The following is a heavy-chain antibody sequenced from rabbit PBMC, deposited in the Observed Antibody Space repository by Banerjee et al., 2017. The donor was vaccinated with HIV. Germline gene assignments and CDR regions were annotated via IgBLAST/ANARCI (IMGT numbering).Heavy chain of an antibody. CDR2: INTISGDT. Sequence: QEQLEESGGDLVKPGGTLTLTCTASGFSFSNGYVMCWVRQAPGKGLEWIACINTISGDTVYATWAKGRFTISKTSSTTVTLQMTSLTAADTATYFCARGWITMTMNLWGQGTLVTVS. CDR3: ARGWITMTMNL. CDR1: GFSFSNGYV. V-gene: IGHV1S45*01. D-gene: IGHD2-1*01. J-gene: IGHJ4*01.